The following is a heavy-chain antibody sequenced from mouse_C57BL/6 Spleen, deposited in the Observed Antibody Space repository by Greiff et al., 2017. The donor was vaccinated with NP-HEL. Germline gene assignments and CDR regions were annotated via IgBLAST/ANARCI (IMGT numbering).Heavy chain of an antibody. V-gene: IGHV1-85*01. CDR3: AKTYYYGSTHYAMDY. J-gene: IGHJ4*01. CDR1: GYTFTSYD. Sequence: QVQLQQSGPELVKPGASVKLSCKASGYTFTSYDINWVKQRPGQGLEWIGWIYPRDGSTKYNEKFKGKATLTVDTSSSTAYMELPSLTSEDSAVYFCAKTYYYGSTHYAMDYWGQGTSVTVSS. D-gene: IGHD1-1*01. CDR2: IYPRDGST.